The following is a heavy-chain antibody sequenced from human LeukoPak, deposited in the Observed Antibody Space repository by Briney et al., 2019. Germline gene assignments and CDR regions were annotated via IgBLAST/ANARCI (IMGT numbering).Heavy chain of an antibody. CDR1: GDSVSSDYL. CDR3: VGRKADSSGYYYVDF. D-gene: IGHD3-22*01. CDR2: MYHSGST. J-gene: IGHJ4*02. V-gene: IGHV4-38-2*02. Sequence: PSETLSLTCTVSGDSVSSDYLWGWVRQPPGKGLEWIGSMYHSGSTYYNPSLKSRVTISIDTSKNQFSLRLSSVTAADTAVYYCVGRKADSSGYYYVDFWGQGTLVTVSS.